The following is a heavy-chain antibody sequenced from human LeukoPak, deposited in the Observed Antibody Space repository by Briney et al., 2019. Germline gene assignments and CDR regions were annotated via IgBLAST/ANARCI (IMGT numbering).Heavy chain of an antibody. CDR2: IYYSGST. CDR3: ARSRPGIAARPLGY. CDR1: GGSISSSSYY. J-gene: IGHJ4*02. D-gene: IGHD6-6*01. Sequence: KASETLSLTCTVSGGSISSSSYYWGWIRQPPGKGLEWIGSIYYSGSTYYNPSLKSRVTISVDTSKNQFSLKLSSVTAADTAVYYCARSRPGIAARPLGYWGQGTLVTVSS. V-gene: IGHV4-39*01.